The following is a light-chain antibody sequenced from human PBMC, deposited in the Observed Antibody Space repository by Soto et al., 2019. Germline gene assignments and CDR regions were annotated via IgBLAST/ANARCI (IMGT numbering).Light chain of an antibody. CDR2: GAS. V-gene: IGKV3-20*01. Sequence: EIVLTQSPGTLSLSPGERATLSCRASQSVSSNYLAWYQQKPGQAPRPLIYGASSRATGIPDRFSGSGSGTDFSLTSSRLEPEDFPVYYCQQYGSSPITFGQGTRLEIK. CDR3: QQYGSSPIT. J-gene: IGKJ5*01. CDR1: QSVSSNY.